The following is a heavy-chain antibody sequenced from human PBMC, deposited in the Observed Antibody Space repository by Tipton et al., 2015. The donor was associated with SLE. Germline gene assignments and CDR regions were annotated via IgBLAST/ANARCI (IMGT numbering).Heavy chain of an antibody. V-gene: IGHV4-61*02. CDR1: GYSISSSYY. J-gene: IGHJ4*02. Sequence: TLSLTCTVSGYSISSSYYWSWIRQPAGKGLEWIGRIYTSGSTNYNPSLKSRVTISVDTSKNQFSLKLSSVTAADTAVYYCARGHGAAAPKAYWGQGTLVTVSS. D-gene: IGHD6-13*01. CDR3: ARGHGAAAPKAY. CDR2: IYTSGST.